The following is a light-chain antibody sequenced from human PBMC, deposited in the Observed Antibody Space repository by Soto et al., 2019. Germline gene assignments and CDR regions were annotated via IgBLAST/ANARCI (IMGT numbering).Light chain of an antibody. J-gene: IGKJ4*01. V-gene: IGKV1-9*01. CDR1: QALSNY. CDR2: SAS. Sequence: DIQLTQSRSFLSASVGDTVTITCRASQALSNYLAWYQQKPGKAPDLLIYSASTLQSGVPSRFSGSGSETEFSLTIRALQPEDFATYYCQQLSRYPLTFGGGTKVDIK. CDR3: QQLSRYPLT.